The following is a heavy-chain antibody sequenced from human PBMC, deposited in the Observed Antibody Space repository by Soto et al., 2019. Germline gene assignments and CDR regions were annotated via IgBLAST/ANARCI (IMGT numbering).Heavy chain of an antibody. J-gene: IGHJ5*02. CDR2: MNPGSGGT. D-gene: IGHD3-16*01. Sequence: GASVKVSCKASGYSFTNNDVTWVRQATGQGLEWMGWMNPGSGGTGYAQKFQGRVTMTREISIATAYMELSSLRSDDTAIYYCARMATFGSLNWFDPWGQGTLVTVSS. V-gene: IGHV1-8*01. CDR1: GYSFTNND. CDR3: ARMATFGSLNWFDP.